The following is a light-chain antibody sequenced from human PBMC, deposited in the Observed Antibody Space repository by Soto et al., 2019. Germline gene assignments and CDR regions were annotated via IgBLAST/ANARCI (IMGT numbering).Light chain of an antibody. Sequence: QLVLTQPASVSGSPGQSITISCTGTSSDVGHYHYVSWYQHHPGKAPKLMIYDVDNRPSGVSNRFSGSKSGNTASLTISGLQAEDEAVYYCNSYTSSGTYVVFGGGTKVTVL. CDR3: NSYTSSGTYVV. V-gene: IGLV2-14*03. CDR2: DVD. CDR1: SSDVGHYHY. J-gene: IGLJ2*01.